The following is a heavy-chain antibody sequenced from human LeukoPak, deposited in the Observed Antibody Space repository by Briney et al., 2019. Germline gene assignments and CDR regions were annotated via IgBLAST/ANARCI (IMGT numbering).Heavy chain of an antibody. D-gene: IGHD3-3*01. J-gene: IGHJ6*02. Sequence: GGSLRLSCAASGFTFSSYAMHWVRQAPGKGLEWVAVISYDGSNKYYADSVKGRFTISRDNTKNTLYLQMNSLRAEDTAVYYCARDQGYDFWSGYYNYYYYYGMDVWGQGTTVTVSS. CDR2: ISYDGSNK. CDR3: ARDQGYDFWSGYYNYYYYYGMDV. V-gene: IGHV3-30-3*01. CDR1: GFTFSSYA.